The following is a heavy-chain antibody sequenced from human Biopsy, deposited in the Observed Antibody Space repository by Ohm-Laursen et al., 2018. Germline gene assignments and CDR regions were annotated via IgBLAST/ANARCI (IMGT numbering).Heavy chain of an antibody. CDR3: ARGEVTFGELIVSLDS. Sequence: ASVKVSCKSSGYIFISYSINWVRQAPGQGLEWMGWIRPLNGDTKYGQKFQDRVTMTTDKSTSTVYMELTSLRSDDTAVFYCARGEVTFGELIVSLDSWGQGTLVTVSS. D-gene: IGHD3-16*02. V-gene: IGHV1-18*01. CDR1: GYIFISYS. J-gene: IGHJ4*02. CDR2: IRPLNGDT.